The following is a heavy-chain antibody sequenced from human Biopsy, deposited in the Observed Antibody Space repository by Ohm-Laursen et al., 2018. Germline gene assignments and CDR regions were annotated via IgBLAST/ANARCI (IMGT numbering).Heavy chain of an antibody. CDR3: ARAGVGSDGTDSYYYGMDV. D-gene: IGHD5-24*01. CDR2: ISPSGATT. CDR1: GYTFTSYG. J-gene: IGHJ6*02. Sequence: ASVKVSCKASGYTFTSYGISWVRQAPGQGLEWMGVISPSGATTSFSQKFQGRITMTRDTSTGTVYMDLNSLGPEDTAVYYCARAGVGSDGTDSYYYGMDVWGPGTTVTVSS. V-gene: IGHV1-46*01.